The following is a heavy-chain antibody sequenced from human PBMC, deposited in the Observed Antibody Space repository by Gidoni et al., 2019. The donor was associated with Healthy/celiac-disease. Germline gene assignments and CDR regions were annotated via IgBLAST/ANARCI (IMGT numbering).Heavy chain of an antibody. Sequence: QVQLVQSGAEGKKRGASVKVSCKASGYTFTSEGISWVRQAPGQGLEWMGWISAYNGNTTYAQQLQGRVTMTTDTSTSTAYMELRSLRSDDTAVYYCARGKIVVVPAANPGFDYWGQGTLVTVSS. CDR3: ARGKIVVVPAANPGFDY. J-gene: IGHJ4*02. CDR2: ISAYNGNT. V-gene: IGHV1-18*01. CDR1: GYTFTSEG. D-gene: IGHD2-2*01.